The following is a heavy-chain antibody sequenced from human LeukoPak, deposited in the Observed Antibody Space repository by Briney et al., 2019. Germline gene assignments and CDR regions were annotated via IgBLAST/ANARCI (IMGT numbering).Heavy chain of an antibody. CDR1: GYTFTSYD. V-gene: IGHV1-8*01. Sequence: ASVKVSCKASGYTFTSYDINWVRQATGQGLEWMGWMNPNSGNTDYAQKFQGRVTMTRNTSITTAYMELSSLRSEDTAVYYCARAQRYCCSTSGYAPVAFWGQGTLVTVSS. CDR2: MNPNSGNT. J-gene: IGHJ4*02. CDR3: ARAQRYCCSTSGYAPVAF. D-gene: IGHD2-2*01.